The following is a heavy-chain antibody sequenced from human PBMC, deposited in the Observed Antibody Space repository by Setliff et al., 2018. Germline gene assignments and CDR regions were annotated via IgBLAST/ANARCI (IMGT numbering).Heavy chain of an antibody. CDR3: ARSQYRAIFGVYYYYYGMDV. J-gene: IGHJ6*02. CDR1: GYTFTSYY. V-gene: IGHV1-46*01. D-gene: IGHD3-3*01. CDR2: INPSGGST. Sequence: ASVKVSCKASGYTFTSYYMHWVRQAPGQGLEWMGIINPSGGSTSYAQKFQGRVTMTRDTSTSTVYMELSSLKASDTAMYYCARSQYRAIFGVYYYYYGMDVWGQGTTVTVSS.